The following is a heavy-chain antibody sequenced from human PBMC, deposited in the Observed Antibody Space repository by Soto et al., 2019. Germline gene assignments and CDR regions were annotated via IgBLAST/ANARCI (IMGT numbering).Heavy chain of an antibody. V-gene: IGHV4-4*01. CDR1: GVSISSGNW. CDR3: ARLVYDTRLNYMYFDF. D-gene: IGHD3-10*01. J-gene: IGHJ4*02. Sequence: LSLTCAVSGVSISSGNWWTWVRQSPQRGLEYIGEIFHDGTANYYPSFERRVAISVDTSKNQFSLELTSVTAADTAIYFCARLVYDTRLNYMYFDFWGQGTLVTVSS. CDR2: IFHDGTA.